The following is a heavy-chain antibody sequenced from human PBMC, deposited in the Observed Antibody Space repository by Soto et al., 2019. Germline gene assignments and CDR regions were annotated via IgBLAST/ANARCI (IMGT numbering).Heavy chain of an antibody. CDR1: GFTFSSYE. D-gene: IGHD1-26*01. J-gene: IGHJ6*02. Sequence: GGSLRLSCAASGFTFSSYEMNWVRQAPGKGLEWVSYISSSGSTIYYADSVKGRFTISRDNAKNSLYLQMNSLRAEDTAVYYCARDTSSAIGFYYYYGMDVWGQGTTVTVSS. CDR3: ARDTSSAIGFYYYYGMDV. CDR2: ISSSGSTI. V-gene: IGHV3-48*03.